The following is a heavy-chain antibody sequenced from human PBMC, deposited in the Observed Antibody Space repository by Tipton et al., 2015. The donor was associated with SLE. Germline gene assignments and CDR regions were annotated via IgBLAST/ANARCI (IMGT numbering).Heavy chain of an antibody. CDR1: GVSFSGYY. D-gene: IGHD3-16*01. CDR3: ARCGGARDY. V-gene: IGHV4-34*01. CDR2: INHGGST. Sequence: TLSLTCAVYGVSFSGYYWSWIRQPPGKGLEWIGEINHGGSTNYNPSLKSRITISVDTSKNQFSLKLSSVTAADTAVYYCARCGGARDYWGQGTLVTVSS. J-gene: IGHJ4*02.